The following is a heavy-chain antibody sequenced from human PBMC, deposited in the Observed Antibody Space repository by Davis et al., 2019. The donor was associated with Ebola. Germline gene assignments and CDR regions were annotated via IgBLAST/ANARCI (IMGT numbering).Heavy chain of an antibody. CDR3: ATLFHYYDSSGYYRLFDY. Sequence: ASVKVSCKASGYTFTNYYMHWVRQAPGQGLEWMGMINPNDGRTIYAQKFQGRVTVTRDTSTTTVYMDLSSLRSEDTALYYCATLFHYYDSSGYYRLFDYWGQGTLVTVSS. J-gene: IGHJ4*02. V-gene: IGHV1-46*03. CDR1: GYTFTNYY. D-gene: IGHD3-22*01. CDR2: INPNDGRT.